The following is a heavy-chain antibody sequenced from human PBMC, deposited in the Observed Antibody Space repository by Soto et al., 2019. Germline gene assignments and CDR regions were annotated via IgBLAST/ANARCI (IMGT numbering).Heavy chain of an antibody. CDR2: IGGRGNSA. Sequence: GGSLRLSCAPSGFIFTNYAMNWVRQAPGKGLEWVSVIGGRGNSAYYADSVQGWFTISRDNSKNTLSLQMSSLTADDTAIYYCVREGRGSFDFWGRGTMVTVSS. V-gene: IGHV3-23*01. CDR1: GFIFTNYA. CDR3: VREGRGSFDF. J-gene: IGHJ3*01. D-gene: IGHD5-12*01.